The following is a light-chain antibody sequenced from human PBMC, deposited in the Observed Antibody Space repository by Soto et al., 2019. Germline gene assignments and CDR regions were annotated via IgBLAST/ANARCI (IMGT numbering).Light chain of an antibody. V-gene: IGLV1-47*01. CDR3: AAWDDRLSAYV. J-gene: IGLJ1*01. CDR1: ISNIGSNP. CDR2: RNN. Sequence: QSVRTQPPSASGTPGQRVTISCSGGISNIGSNPVYWHQHLPGTAPKLLVYRNNQRPSGVPDRFSDSKPGTSAFLAISGLRSEDEADYYCAAWDDRLSAYVFGTGTKLTVL.